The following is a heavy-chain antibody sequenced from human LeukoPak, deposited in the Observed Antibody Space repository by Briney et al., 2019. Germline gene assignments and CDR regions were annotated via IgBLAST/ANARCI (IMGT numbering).Heavy chain of an antibody. Sequence: GASVKVSFKASGYTFTSFGISWVRQAPGQGLEWMGWISAYNGNTNYAQKLQGRVTMTTDTSTSAAYMELRSLRSDDTAVYYCARVSITIVRGVMGTADYWGQGTLVTVSS. V-gene: IGHV1-18*01. J-gene: IGHJ4*02. CDR2: ISAYNGNT. CDR3: ARVSITIVRGVMGTADY. CDR1: GYTFTSFG. D-gene: IGHD3-10*01.